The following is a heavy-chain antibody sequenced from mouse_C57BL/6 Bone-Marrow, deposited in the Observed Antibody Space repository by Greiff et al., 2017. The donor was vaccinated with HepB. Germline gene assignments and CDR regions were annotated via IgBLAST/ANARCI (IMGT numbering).Heavy chain of an antibody. D-gene: IGHD1-1*01. CDR1: GFNIKDDY. J-gene: IGHJ2*01. Sequence: VQLQQPGAELVRPGASVKLSCTASGFNIKDDYMHWVKQRPEQGLEWIGWIDPENGDTEYASKFQGKATITADTSSNTAYLQLSSLTSEDTAVYYCTCYGRSYWGQGTTLTVSS. V-gene: IGHV14-4*01. CDR2: IDPENGDT. CDR3: TCYGRSY.